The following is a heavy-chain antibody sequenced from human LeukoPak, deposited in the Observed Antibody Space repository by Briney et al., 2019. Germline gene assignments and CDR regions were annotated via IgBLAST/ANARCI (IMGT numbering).Heavy chain of an antibody. Sequence: ASVKVSCKASGYTFTSYYMHWVRQAPGQGLEWMGIINPSDSSAAYTQKFQGRVTMTRDTSTSTVYMELSSLRSEDTAVYYCARRGGHWYFDLWGRGTLVTVSS. D-gene: IGHD3-16*01. CDR3: ARRGGHWYFDL. CDR1: GYTFTSYY. CDR2: INPSDSSA. J-gene: IGHJ2*01. V-gene: IGHV1-46*01.